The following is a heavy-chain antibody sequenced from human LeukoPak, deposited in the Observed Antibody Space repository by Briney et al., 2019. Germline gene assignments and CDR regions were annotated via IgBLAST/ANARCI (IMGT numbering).Heavy chain of an antibody. J-gene: IGHJ4*02. CDR3: AKAPPYKKYFDY. D-gene: IGHD1-1*01. CDR2: ISNSGDAT. Sequence: GGSLRLPCAVSGFTFSSFAMSWVRQAPGKGLEWVSTISNSGDATYYADSVKGRFTISRDNSKNTLYLQMNSLRAEDTAVYYCAKAPPYKKYFDYWGQGTLVTVSS. CDR1: GFTFSSFA. V-gene: IGHV3-23*01.